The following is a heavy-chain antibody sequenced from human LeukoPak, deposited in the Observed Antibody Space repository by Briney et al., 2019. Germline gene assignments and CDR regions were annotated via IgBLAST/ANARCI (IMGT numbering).Heavy chain of an antibody. D-gene: IGHD6-13*01. CDR2: ISGSGGST. V-gene: IGHV3-23*01. J-gene: IGHJ4*02. CDR3: AKDSDSSSWPPSIDY. Sequence: GGSLRLSCAASGFTFSSYAMSWVRQAPGKGLEWVSAISGSGGSTYYADSVKGWFTISRDNSKNTLYLQMNSLRAEDTAVYYCAKDSDSSSWPPSIDYWGQGTLVTVSP. CDR1: GFTFSSYA.